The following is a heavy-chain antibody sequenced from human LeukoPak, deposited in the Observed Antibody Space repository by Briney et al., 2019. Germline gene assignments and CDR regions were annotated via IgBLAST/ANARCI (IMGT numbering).Heavy chain of an antibody. J-gene: IGHJ4*02. CDR1: GFTFSSYE. CDR3: ARQEDHDYGDYYIDY. D-gene: IGHD4-17*01. Sequence: PGGSLRLSCAASGFTFSSYEMSWVRQAPGKGLEWVSYITNSGGTTYYADSVKGRFTISRDNAKNSLYLQMNSLRAEDTAVYYCARQEDHDYGDYYIDYWGQGILVTVSS. V-gene: IGHV3-48*03. CDR2: ITNSGGTT.